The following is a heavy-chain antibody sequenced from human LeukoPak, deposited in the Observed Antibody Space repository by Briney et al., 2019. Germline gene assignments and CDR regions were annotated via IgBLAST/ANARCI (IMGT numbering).Heavy chain of an antibody. J-gene: IGHJ6*03. D-gene: IGHD3-3*01. V-gene: IGHV1-69*05. CDR3: ARGLPPYYYDFWSENYMDV. Sequence: GASVKVSCKASGGTFSSYAISWVRQAPGQGLEWMGGIIPIFGTANYAQKFRGRVTITTDESTSTAHMELSSLRSEDTAVYYCARGLPPYYYDFWSENYMDVWGKGTTVAVSS. CDR2: IIPIFGTA. CDR1: GGTFSSYA.